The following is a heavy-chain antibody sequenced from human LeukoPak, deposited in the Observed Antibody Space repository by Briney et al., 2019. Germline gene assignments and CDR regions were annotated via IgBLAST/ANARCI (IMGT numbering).Heavy chain of an antibody. CDR1: GGSISSGDYY. J-gene: IGHJ4*02. CDR2: IYHSGST. V-gene: IGHV4-30-4*01. D-gene: IGHD4-17*01. CDR3: ARGFNDYGEVGDY. Sequence: SQTLSLTCTVSGGSISSGDYYWSWIRQPPGKGLEWIGYIYHSGSTYYNPSLKSRVTISVDTSKNQFSLKLSSVTAAATAVYYCARGFNDYGEVGDYWGQGTLVNVSS.